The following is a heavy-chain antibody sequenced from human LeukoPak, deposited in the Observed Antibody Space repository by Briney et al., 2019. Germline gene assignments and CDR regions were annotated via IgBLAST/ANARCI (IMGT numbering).Heavy chain of an antibody. CDR1: GGSIGSYY. D-gene: IGHD6-13*01. CDR2: IHYSGYI. V-gene: IGHV4-59*01. CDR3: ARWQGDSSNWGRTRGYGMDV. Sequence: SETLSLTCSVSGGSIGSYYWNWIRQPPGKGLEWIGCIHYSGYISYNPSLESRVTISADTSKDQVSLKMSSVTAADTALYYCARWQGDSSNWGRTRGYGMDVWGQGITVIVSS. J-gene: IGHJ6*02.